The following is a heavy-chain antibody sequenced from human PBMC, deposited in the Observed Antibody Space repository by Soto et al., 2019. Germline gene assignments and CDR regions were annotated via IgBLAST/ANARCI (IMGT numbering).Heavy chain of an antibody. CDR1: GGSISSGYYY. D-gene: IGHD1-26*01. J-gene: IGHJ3*02. CDR2: IDYSGST. V-gene: IGHV4-30-4*01. CDR3: ARERRGSAAFDI. Sequence: QVQLQESGPGLVKPSQTLSLTCTVSGGSISSGYYYWSWIRQPPGKGLEWTGYIDYSGSTYYNPSLKRRVSISVDTSKNQFSLKLSSVTAADTAAYYCARERRGSAAFDIWGQGTMVTVSS.